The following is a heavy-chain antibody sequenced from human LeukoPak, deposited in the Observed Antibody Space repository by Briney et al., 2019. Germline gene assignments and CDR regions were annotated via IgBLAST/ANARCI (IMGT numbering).Heavy chain of an antibody. CDR2: IYSGGST. J-gene: IGHJ6*02. CDR1: GFTVSSNY. CDR3: ARDQRIAVAGRDYGMDV. D-gene: IGHD6-19*01. V-gene: IGHV3-53*01. Sequence: PGGSLRLSCAASGFTVSSNYMSWVRQAPGKGLEWVSVIYSGGSTYYADSVKGRFTISRDNSKNTLYLQMNSLRAEDTAVYYCARDQRIAVAGRDYGMDVWGQGTTVTVSS.